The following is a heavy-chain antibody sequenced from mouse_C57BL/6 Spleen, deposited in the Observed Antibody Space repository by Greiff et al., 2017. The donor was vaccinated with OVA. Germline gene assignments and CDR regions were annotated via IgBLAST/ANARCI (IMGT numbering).Heavy chain of an antibody. V-gene: IGHV14-4*01. CDR3: TTYGAPYAMDY. CDR1: GFNIKDDY. J-gene: IGHJ4*01. Sequence: VQLQQSGAELVRPGASVKLSCTASGFNIKDDYMHWVKQRPEQGLEWIGWIDPENGDTEYASKFQGKATITADTSSNTAYLQLSSLTSEDTAVYYCTTYGAPYAMDYWGQGTSVTVSS. CDR2: IDPENGDT. D-gene: IGHD1-1*01.